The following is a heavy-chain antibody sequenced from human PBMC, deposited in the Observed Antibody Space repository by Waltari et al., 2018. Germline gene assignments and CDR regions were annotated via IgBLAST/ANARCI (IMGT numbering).Heavy chain of an antibody. CDR3: AKALSSSYHLYYFDY. CDR2: IYSGGST. V-gene: IGHV3-23*03. D-gene: IGHD6-13*01. Sequence: EVQLLESGGGLVQPGGSLRLSCAASGFTFSSYAMSWVRQAPGKGLEWVSVIYSGGSTYYADSVKGRFTISRDNSKNTLYLQMNSLRAEDTAVYYCAKALSSSYHLYYFDYWGQGTLVTVSS. J-gene: IGHJ4*02. CDR1: GFTFSSYA.